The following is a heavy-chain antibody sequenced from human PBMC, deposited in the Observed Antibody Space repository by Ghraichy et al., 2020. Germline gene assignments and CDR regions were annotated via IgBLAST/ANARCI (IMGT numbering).Heavy chain of an antibody. J-gene: IGHJ4*02. Sequence: GGSLRLSCAASGFTFSGSVMHWFRQASGKGLEWVGRIRTKANSYATVYAPSVKCRFTISRDDSKNTAYLQMNSLKTEDTAVYYCTRLGYYDSSGPDYWGQGTVVTVSS. CDR2: IRTKANSYAT. CDR1: GFTFSGSV. V-gene: IGHV3-73*01. CDR3: TRLGYYDSSGPDY. D-gene: IGHD3-22*01.